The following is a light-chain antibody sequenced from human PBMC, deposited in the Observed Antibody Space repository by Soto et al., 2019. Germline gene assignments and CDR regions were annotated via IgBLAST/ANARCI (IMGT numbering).Light chain of an antibody. CDR3: CSYAGSSTHVV. Sequence: QSVLTQPASVSGSPGQSITISCTGTSSDVGSYNLVSWYQQHPGKAPKLMIYEGSKRPSGVPNRFSGSKSGNTASLTISGLQVEDEDDYYCCSYAGSSTHVVFGGGTQLTVL. CDR1: SSDVGSYNL. V-gene: IGLV2-23*01. J-gene: IGLJ2*01. CDR2: EGS.